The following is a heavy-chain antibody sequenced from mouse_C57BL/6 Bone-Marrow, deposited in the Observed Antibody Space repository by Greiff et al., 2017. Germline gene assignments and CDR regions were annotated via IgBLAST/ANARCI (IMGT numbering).Heavy chain of an antibody. Sequence: QVQLQQPGAELVKPGASVKLSCKASGYTFTSYWMHWVKQRPGRGLEWIGRIDPNSGGTKYNEKFKSQATLTVDKPSSTAYMQRSSLTSEDSAVYYCAGIYYDYDEGYFDVWGTGTTVTVAS. D-gene: IGHD2-4*01. CDR3: AGIYYDYDEGYFDV. J-gene: IGHJ1*03. CDR2: IDPNSGGT. CDR1: GYTFTSYW. V-gene: IGHV1-72*01.